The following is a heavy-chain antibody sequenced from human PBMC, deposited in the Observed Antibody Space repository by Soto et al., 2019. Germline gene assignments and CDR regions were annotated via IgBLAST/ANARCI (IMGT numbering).Heavy chain of an antibody. J-gene: IGHJ4*02. CDR1: GYTFTSYA. Sequence: GASVKVSCKASGYTFTSYAMHWVRQAPGQRLEWMGWINAGNGNTKYSQKFQGRVTITRDTSASTAYMELSSLRSEDTAAYYCARVIGGLFYFDSWGQETRVTVSS. CDR3: ARVIGGLFYFDS. V-gene: IGHV1-3*01. CDR2: INAGNGNT. D-gene: IGHD3-16*01.